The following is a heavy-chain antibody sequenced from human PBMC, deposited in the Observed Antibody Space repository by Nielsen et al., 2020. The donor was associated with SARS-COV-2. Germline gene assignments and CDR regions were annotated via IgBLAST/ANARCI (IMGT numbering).Heavy chain of an antibody. D-gene: IGHD3-10*01. CDR1: GFTFSSYS. CDR3: ARDQGLWFGESLDAFDI. CDR2: ISSSSSYI. J-gene: IGHJ3*02. V-gene: IGHV3-21*01. Sequence: GGSLRLSCAASGFTFSSYSMNWVRQAPGKGLEWVSSISSSSSYIYYADSVKGRFTISRDNAKNSLYLQMNSLRAEDTAVYYCARDQGLWFGESLDAFDIWGQGTMVTVSS.